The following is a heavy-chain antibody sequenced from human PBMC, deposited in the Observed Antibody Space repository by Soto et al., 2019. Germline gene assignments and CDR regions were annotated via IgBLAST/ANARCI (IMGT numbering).Heavy chain of an antibody. V-gene: IGHV4-59*01. Sequence: SETLSLTCTVSGGSISSYYWSWIRQPPGKGLEWIGYIYYSGSTNYNPSLKSRVTISVDTSKNQFSLKLGSVTAADTAVYYCARVLLRWQDNWFDPWGQGTLVTVSS. CDR2: IYYSGST. J-gene: IGHJ5*02. CDR1: GGSISSYY. CDR3: ARVLLRWQDNWFDP. D-gene: IGHD4-17*01.